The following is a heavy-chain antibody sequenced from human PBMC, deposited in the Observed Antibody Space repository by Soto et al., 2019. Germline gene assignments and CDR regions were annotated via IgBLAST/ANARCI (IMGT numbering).Heavy chain of an antibody. CDR3: ARDRGISSSRTYYYYYGMDV. D-gene: IGHD6-6*01. Sequence: VQLVESGGGVVQPGRSLRLSCAAYGFTFSSYAMHWVRQAPGKGLEWVAVISYDGSNKYYADSVKGRFTISRDNSKNTLYLQMNSLRAEDTAVYYCARDRGISSSRTYYYYYGMDVWGQGTTVTVSS. J-gene: IGHJ6*02. V-gene: IGHV3-30-3*01. CDR2: ISYDGSNK. CDR1: GFTFSSYA.